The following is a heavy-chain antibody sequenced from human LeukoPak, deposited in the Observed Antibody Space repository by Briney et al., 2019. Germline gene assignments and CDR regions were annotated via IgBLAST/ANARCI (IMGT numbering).Heavy chain of an antibody. D-gene: IGHD5-24*01. CDR2: MNPNSGNT. V-gene: IGHV1-8*03. CDR3: ARGSRDGYSRAPDY. J-gene: IGHJ4*02. CDR1: GYTFTSYD. Sequence: ASVKVSCKASGYTFTSYDINWVRQATGQGLEWMGWMNPNSGNTGYAQKFQGRVTITRNTSISTAYMELSSLRSEDTAVYYCARGSRDGYSRAPDYWGQGTLVTVSS.